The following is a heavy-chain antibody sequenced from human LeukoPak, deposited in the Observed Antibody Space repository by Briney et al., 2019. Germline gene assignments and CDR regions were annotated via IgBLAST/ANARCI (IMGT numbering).Heavy chain of an antibody. CDR1: GFTFSTYA. CDR2: LSFDGNNK. Sequence: PGGSLRLSCAASGFTFSTYAMHWVRQAPGKGLEWVAVLSFDGNNKYYAASVKGRFTISRDNSKNTLYLQMSSLRAEDTAVYYCARDHGRTGWYETVDHWGQGTLVTVSS. D-gene: IGHD6-19*01. J-gene: IGHJ4*02. CDR3: ARDHGRTGWYETVDH. V-gene: IGHV3-30-3*01.